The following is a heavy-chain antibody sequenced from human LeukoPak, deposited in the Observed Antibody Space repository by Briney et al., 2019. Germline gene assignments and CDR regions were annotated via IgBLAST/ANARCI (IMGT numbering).Heavy chain of an antibody. D-gene: IGHD3-22*01. J-gene: IGHJ4*02. CDR2: IRYDGSNK. Sequence: SGGSLRLSCAASGFTFSSYGMHWVRQAPGKGLEWVAFIRYDGSNKYYADSVKGRFTISRDNSKNTLYLQMNSLSAEDTAVYYCAKESGGYYYRRYYFDYWGEGTLVTVSS. CDR1: GFTFSSYG. CDR3: AKESGGYYYRRYYFDY. V-gene: IGHV3-30*02.